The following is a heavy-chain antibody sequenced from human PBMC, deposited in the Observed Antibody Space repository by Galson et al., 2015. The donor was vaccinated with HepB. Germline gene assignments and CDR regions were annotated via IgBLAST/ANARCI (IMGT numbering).Heavy chain of an antibody. Sequence: QSGAEVKKPGDSLRISCQGSGYRFLDFWIAWVRQMPGKGLEWMGSIYPADSDTKYSPSFQGQVIMSVDKSTDTAYLQWRSLKASDTGMYYCSRRSSWGSHYFYYWGQGSHVIASS. V-gene: IGHV5-51*01. CDR2: IYPADSDT. J-gene: IGHJ4*01. CDR3: SRRSSWGSHYFYY. CDR1: GYRFLDFW. D-gene: IGHD3-16*01.